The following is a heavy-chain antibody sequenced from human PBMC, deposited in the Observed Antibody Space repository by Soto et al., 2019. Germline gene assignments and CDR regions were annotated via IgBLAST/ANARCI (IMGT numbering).Heavy chain of an antibody. CDR1: GFTVSTNY. D-gene: IGHD6-19*01. V-gene: IGHV3-53*01. CDR2: IHSGGTT. CDR3: ARDPRIAVGAEDGFDP. J-gene: IGHJ5*02. Sequence: GGSLRLSCAASGFTVSTNYMSWVRQAPGKGLEWVSIIHSGGTTSYADSVKGRFTISRDISKNTLYLQMNSLRVEDTAVYYCARDPRIAVGAEDGFDPWGQGTLVTVSS.